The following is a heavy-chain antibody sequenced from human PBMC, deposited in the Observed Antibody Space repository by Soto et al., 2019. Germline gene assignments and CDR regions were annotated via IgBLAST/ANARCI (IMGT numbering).Heavy chain of an antibody. CDR2: IYTSGST. CDR3: ARACSSNSCYDVFDY. D-gene: IGHD2-2*01. V-gene: IGHV4-4*07. CDR1: GGSISSYY. J-gene: IGHJ4*02. Sequence: LSLTCTVSGGSISSYYWSWIRQPAGKGLEWIGRIYTSGSTNYNPSLKSRVTMSVDTSKNQFSLKLSSVPAADTAVYYCARACSSNSCYDVFDYWGQGTLVTVSS.